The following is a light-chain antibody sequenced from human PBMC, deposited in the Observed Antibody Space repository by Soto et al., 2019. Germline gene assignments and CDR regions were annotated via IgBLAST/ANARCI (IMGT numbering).Light chain of an antibody. CDR2: RNN. CDR1: SSNIGSNY. V-gene: IGLV1-47*01. J-gene: IGLJ2*01. Sequence: QSVLTQPPSASGTPGQRVTISCSGSSSNIGSNYVYWYQQLPGTAPKLLIYRNNQRPSAVPDRFSGSKSGTSASLAISGLRSEDEGDYYCATWDDGLSGVVFGGGTKLTVL. CDR3: ATWDDGLSGVV.